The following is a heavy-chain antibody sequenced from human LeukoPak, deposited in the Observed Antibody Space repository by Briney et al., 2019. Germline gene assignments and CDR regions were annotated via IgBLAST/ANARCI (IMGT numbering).Heavy chain of an antibody. CDR3: ARDNDSRGPPHFDY. V-gene: IGHV1-2*02. D-gene: IGHD3-16*01. CDR1: GYTFTGYY. Sequence: GASVKVSCKASGYTFTGYYMHWVRQAPGQGLEWMGWINPNSGGTNYAQKFQGRVTITADKSTRTAYMELSSLRSEDTAVYYCARDNDSRGPPHFDYWGQGTLVTVSS. J-gene: IGHJ4*02. CDR2: INPNSGGT.